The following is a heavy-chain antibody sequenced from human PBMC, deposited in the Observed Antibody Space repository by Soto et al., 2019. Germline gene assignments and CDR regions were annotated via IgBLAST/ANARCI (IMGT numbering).Heavy chain of an antibody. CDR1: GFTFISYW. Sequence: GGSLRLSCAASGFTFISYWMSWVRQAPGKGLEWVANIKQDGSEKYYVDSVKGRFTISRDNAKNSLYLQMNSLRAEDTAVYYCARQTYYYDSSGYYEGSPALGYWGQGTLVTVSS. J-gene: IGHJ4*02. CDR3: ARQTYYYDSSGYYEGSPALGY. CDR2: IKQDGSEK. V-gene: IGHV3-7*01. D-gene: IGHD3-22*01.